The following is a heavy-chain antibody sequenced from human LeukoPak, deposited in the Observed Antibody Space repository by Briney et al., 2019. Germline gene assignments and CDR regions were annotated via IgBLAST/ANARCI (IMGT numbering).Heavy chain of an antibody. Sequence: GGSLRLSCAASGFTFSSYSMNWVRQAPGKGLEWVSYISSSSSTIYYADSVKGRFTISRDNSKNTLYLQMNSLRAEDTAVYYCAKGGVLRYFDWLSIFRELDAFDIWGQGTMVTVSS. J-gene: IGHJ3*02. V-gene: IGHV3-48*01. D-gene: IGHD3-9*01. CDR2: ISSSSSTI. CDR3: AKGGVLRYFDWLSIFRELDAFDI. CDR1: GFTFSSYS.